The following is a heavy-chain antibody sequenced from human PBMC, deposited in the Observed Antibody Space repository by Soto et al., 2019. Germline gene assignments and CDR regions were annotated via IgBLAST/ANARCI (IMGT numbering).Heavy chain of an antibody. Sequence: GGLVHVSCKXPKNTLTELTIDWLRQAPGKGLEWMGRSAPEEGEPIYPQKFQGRVSMAEDPSTDTAYMELTSLRFEDTAVYFCAADRKIVGTIGAFDFWGQGTLVTVSS. J-gene: IGHJ4*02. CDR1: KNTLTELT. CDR3: AADRKIVGTIGAFDF. CDR2: SAPEEGEP. D-gene: IGHD1-26*01. V-gene: IGHV1-24*01.